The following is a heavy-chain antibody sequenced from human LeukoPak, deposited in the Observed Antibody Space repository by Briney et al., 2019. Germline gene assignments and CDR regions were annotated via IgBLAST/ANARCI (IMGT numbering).Heavy chain of an antibody. D-gene: IGHD3-16*01. J-gene: IGHJ6*02. CDR3: AREGGRQYYYYGMDV. CDR1: GYTFTGYY. V-gene: IGHV1-2*04. Sequence: ASVKVSCKASGYTFTGYYMHWVRQAPGQGLEWMGWINPNSGGTNYAQKFQGWVTMTRDTSISTAYMELTRLRSEDTAVYYCAREGGRQYYYYGMDVWGQGTTVTVSS. CDR2: INPNSGGT.